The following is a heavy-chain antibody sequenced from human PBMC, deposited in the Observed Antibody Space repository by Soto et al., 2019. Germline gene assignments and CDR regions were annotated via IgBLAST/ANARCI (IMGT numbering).Heavy chain of an antibody. V-gene: IGHV4-34*01. CDR3: ASYYDSSPKTFDY. Sequence: QVQRQQWGAGLLKPSETLSLTCAVYGGSFSGYYWSWIRQPPGKGLEWIGEINHSGSTNYNPSLKSRVTISVDTSKNQFSLKLSSVTAADTAVYYCASYYDSSPKTFDYWGQGTLVTVSS. CDR2: INHSGST. CDR1: GGSFSGYY. J-gene: IGHJ4*02. D-gene: IGHD3-22*01.